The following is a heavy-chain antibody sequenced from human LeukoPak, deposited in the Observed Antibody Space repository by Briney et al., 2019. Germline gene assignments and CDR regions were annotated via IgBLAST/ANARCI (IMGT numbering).Heavy chain of an antibody. CDR3: ARVRGYSYAIGY. CDR1: GGSISSSSYY. Sequence: SETLSLTCTVSGGSISSSSYYWGWIRQPPGKGLEWIGSIYYSGSTYYNPSLKSRVTISVDTSKNQFSLKLSSVTAADTAVYYCARVRGYSYAIGYWGQGTLVTVSS. V-gene: IGHV4-39*07. J-gene: IGHJ4*02. D-gene: IGHD5-18*01. CDR2: IYYSGST.